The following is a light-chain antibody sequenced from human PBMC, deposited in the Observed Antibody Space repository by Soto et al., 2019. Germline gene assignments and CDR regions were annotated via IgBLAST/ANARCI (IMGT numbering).Light chain of an antibody. CDR1: SSDVGGYDY. Sequence: QSVLTQPASVSGSPGQSVTISCTGTSSDVGGYDYVSWYQQRPGKAPKLLIHEVTKRPSGVPDRFSGSKSGNTASLTVSGLQAEDEADYYCSSYAGRTLYVFGTGTKATVL. J-gene: IGLJ1*01. CDR3: SSYAGRTLYV. CDR2: EVT. V-gene: IGLV2-8*01.